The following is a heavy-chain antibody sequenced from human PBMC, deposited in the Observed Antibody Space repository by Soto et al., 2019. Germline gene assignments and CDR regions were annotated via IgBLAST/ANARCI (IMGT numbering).Heavy chain of an antibody. Sequence: QVQLQESGPRLVKPLQTLSLICTVSGGSISSGDYYWSWIRQPPGKGLEWIGYIDDRGSTFYNPSPKWRHTTSRYASKNQVFLNVNTVTAADTAVDYCARPDVSKIFFDYWGQGALVTVSS. CDR3: ARPDVSKIFFDY. CDR2: IDDRGST. J-gene: IGHJ4*02. V-gene: IGHV4-30-4*01. D-gene: IGHD3-10*02. CDR1: GGSISSGDYY.